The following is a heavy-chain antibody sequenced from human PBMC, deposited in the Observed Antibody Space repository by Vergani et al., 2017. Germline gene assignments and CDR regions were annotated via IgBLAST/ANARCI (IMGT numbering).Heavy chain of an antibody. D-gene: IGHD1-26*01. Sequence: QLQLQESGPGLVKPSETLSLTCTVSGGSISSSSYYWGWIRQPPGKGLEWMWSIYYSGSTYYNPSLKSRVTISVDTSKNQFSLKLSSVTAADTAVYYCARQLGGGYGGYYSFDLWGQGTMVTVSS. CDR2: IYYSGST. CDR3: ARQLGGGYGGYYSFDL. CDR1: GGSISSSSYY. J-gene: IGHJ3*01. V-gene: IGHV4-39*01.